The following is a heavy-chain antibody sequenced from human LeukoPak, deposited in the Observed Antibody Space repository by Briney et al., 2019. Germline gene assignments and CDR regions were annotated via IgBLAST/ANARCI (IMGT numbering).Heavy chain of an antibody. CDR3: ARRRYSGSSRHFDY. CDR1: GFTFSSYS. CDR2: IKQDGSEK. V-gene: IGHV3-7*01. Sequence: GGSLRLSCAASGFTFSSYSMSWVRQAPGKGLEWVANIKQDGSEKYYVDSVKGRFTISRDNAKNSLYLQMNSLRAEDTAVYYCARRRYSGSSRHFDYWGQGTLVTVSS. J-gene: IGHJ4*02. D-gene: IGHD1-26*01.